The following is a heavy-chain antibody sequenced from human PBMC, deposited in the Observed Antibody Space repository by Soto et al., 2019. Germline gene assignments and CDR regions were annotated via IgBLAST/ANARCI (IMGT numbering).Heavy chain of an antibody. CDR1: GASVSSGSFY. CDR2: IYNNETF. D-gene: IGHD6-19*01. J-gene: IGHJ4*02. V-gene: IGHV4-61*01. CDR3: ARVPLRYSSSHNFDS. Sequence: PSETLSLTCSVSGASVSSGSFYWSWIRQPPGKGLEWIGFIYNNETFNYSPSLRSRVTLSVDTSKHQFSLKLSSVTAADTAVYYCARVPLRYSSSHNFDSWGQGAPVTVSS.